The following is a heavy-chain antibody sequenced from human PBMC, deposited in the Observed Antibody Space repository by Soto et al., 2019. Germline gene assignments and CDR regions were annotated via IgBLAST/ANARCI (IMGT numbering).Heavy chain of an antibody. D-gene: IGHD5-18*01. CDR3: ARGGYSYGAAFDI. CDR1: GYTFTGYY. CDR2: INANNGNT. Sequence: ASVKVSCKASGYTFTGYYMHWVRQAPGQGLEWMGWINANNGNTNYAQKLQGRVTMTTDTSTSTAYMELRSLRSDDTAVYYCARGGYSYGAAFDIWGQGTMVTVSS. V-gene: IGHV1-18*04. J-gene: IGHJ3*02.